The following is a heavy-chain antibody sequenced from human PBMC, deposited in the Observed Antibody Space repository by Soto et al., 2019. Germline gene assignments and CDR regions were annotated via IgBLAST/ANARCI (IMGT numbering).Heavy chain of an antibody. CDR1: GASMNTYY. J-gene: IGHJ6*03. CDR2: FYYSRPT. CDR3: ARGTTHGYYYMDV. V-gene: IGHV4-59*08. D-gene: IGHD3-22*01. Sequence: QVQLQESGPGLVKPSETLSLTCAVSGASMNTYYWSWIRQPPGKGLEWIGYFYYSRPTNYNPSLKSRVAISLDTSKNQFSLKLSSVTAAYTAVYFCARGTTHGYYYMDVWGRGTTVTVSS.